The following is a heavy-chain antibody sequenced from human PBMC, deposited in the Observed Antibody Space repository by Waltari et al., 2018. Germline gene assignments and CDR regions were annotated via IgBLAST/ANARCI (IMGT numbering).Heavy chain of an antibody. Sequence: QVQLVESGGGVVQPGGSLRLSCAASGFTFSSYGMHWVRQAPGKGLEWVAFIRYDGSNKYYADSVKGRFTISRDNSKNTLYLQMNSLRAEDTAVYYCAKDRVGATTSLDYWGQGTLVTVSS. CDR2: IRYDGSNK. CDR1: GFTFSSYG. V-gene: IGHV3-30*02. CDR3: AKDRVGATTSLDY. D-gene: IGHD1-26*01. J-gene: IGHJ4*02.